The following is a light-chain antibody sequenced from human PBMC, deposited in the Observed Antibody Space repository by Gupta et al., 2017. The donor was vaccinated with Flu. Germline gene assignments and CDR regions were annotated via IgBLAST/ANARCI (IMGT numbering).Light chain of an antibody. V-gene: IGKV6-21*01. CDR3: HQSSSLPKT. CDR2: YAT. CDR1: QSIGSS. J-gene: IGKJ1*01. Sequence: EMLLIQSPPSSSVAPMEKVTITCRDSQSIGSSLNWNQQKRDQSPKLLIKYATQSFAGVPSRFSGSGSGTDFTITINSLEDEDAATYYWHQSSSLPKTFGQGTKVEIK.